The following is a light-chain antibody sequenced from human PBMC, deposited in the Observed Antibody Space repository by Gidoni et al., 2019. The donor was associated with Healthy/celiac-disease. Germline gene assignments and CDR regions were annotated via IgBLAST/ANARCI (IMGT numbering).Light chain of an antibody. V-gene: IGKV1-39*01. Sequence: DIQMTPSPSSLSASVGDRVTITCRASQSISSYLNWYQQKPGKAPKLLIYAASSLQSVVPSRFSGSGSGTDFTLTISRLQPEDFATYYCQQSYITPLTFGGGTKVEIK. CDR2: AAS. CDR1: QSISSY. J-gene: IGKJ4*01. CDR3: QQSYITPLT.